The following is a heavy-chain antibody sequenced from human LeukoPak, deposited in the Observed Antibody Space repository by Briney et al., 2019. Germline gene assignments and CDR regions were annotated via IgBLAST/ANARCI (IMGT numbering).Heavy chain of an antibody. CDR3: ARGSSSGFDAFNV. V-gene: IGHV3-21*01. D-gene: IGHD6-19*01. Sequence: PGGSLRLSCAASRFPFSNYSMSWVRPAPGKGLEWVSSISSSGSYIHYAASVKGRFTISRDNAKNSLFLQMNSLRAEDTAVYSCARGSSSGFDAFNVWGQGTVVTVSS. J-gene: IGHJ3*01. CDR2: ISSSGSYI. CDR1: RFPFSNYS.